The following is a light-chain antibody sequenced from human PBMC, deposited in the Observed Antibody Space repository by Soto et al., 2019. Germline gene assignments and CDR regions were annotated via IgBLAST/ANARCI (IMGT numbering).Light chain of an antibody. CDR3: QQYNNWLWT. CDR2: GAS. CDR1: QSAGNN. V-gene: IGKV3-15*01. Sequence: EIVMTQSPATLSVSPGERATLSCRASQSAGNNLAWYQQKPGQAPRLLIYGASTRATGIPARSSGSGSGTEFTLTISSLQSEDFAVYYCQQYNNWLWTFGQGTKV. J-gene: IGKJ1*01.